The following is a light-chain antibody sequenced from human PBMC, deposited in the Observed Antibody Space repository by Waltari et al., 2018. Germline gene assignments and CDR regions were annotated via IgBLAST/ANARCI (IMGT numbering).Light chain of an antibody. CDR3: QSYDRSLSGSV. J-gene: IGLJ2*01. CDR1: SSNIGAGYD. Sequence: QSVLTQPPSVSGAPGQRVTISCTGSSSNIGAGYDVHWYQQLPGTAPKLLIYDNINRPSGFPDRFSGSKSGTSASLAITGLQAEDEADYYCQSYDRSLSGSVFGGGTKLTVL. V-gene: IGLV1-40*01. CDR2: DNI.